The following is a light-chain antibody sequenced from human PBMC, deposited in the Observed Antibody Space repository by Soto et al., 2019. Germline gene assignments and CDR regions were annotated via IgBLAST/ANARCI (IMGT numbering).Light chain of an antibody. V-gene: IGKV3-11*01. Sequence: EIVLTQSPATLSLSPGERVTLSCRASQSVSKYLAWYQQKPGQAPRLLIYDASNRATGIPARFSGSGSGTDFALTISSLEPEDFAVYYCQQRSDWPPLTFGGGTKVDIK. CDR3: QQRSDWPPLT. CDR2: DAS. J-gene: IGKJ4*01. CDR1: QSVSKY.